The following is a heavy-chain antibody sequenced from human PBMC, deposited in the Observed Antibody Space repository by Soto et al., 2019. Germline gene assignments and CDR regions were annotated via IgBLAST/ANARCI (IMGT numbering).Heavy chain of an antibody. CDR3: ARLSAHGREYYLDY. CDR1: GFSFSTFS. Sequence: VQLVESGGGLVQPGGSLRVSCAASGFSFSTFSMTWVRQAPGKGLEWVANIKGDGSEKTYEDSVKGRFTISRDNAKNSLYLEMNSLSAEDTAVYYCARLSAHGREYYLDYWGQGTLVTVSS. D-gene: IGHD3-16*01. V-gene: IGHV3-7*03. J-gene: IGHJ4*02. CDR2: IKGDGSEK.